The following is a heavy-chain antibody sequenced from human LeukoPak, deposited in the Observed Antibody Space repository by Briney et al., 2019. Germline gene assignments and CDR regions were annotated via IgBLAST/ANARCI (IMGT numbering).Heavy chain of an antibody. D-gene: IGHD6-19*01. CDR3: AKGYSSGWYAHYYYYGMDV. V-gene: IGHV3-30*18. Sequence: PGGSLRLSCAASGFTFSSYGMHWVRQAPGKGLEWVAAISYDGSNKYYADSVKGRFTISRDNSKNTLYLQMNSLRAEDTAVYYCAKGYSSGWYAHYYYYGMDVWGQGTTVTVSS. J-gene: IGHJ6*02. CDR1: GFTFSSYG. CDR2: ISYDGSNK.